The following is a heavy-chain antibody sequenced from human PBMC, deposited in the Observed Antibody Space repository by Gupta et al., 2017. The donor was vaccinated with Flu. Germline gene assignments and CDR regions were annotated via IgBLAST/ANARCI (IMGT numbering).Heavy chain of an antibody. Sequence: QVQLQESGPGLVKPSQTLSLTCTVSGGSISSGSYYWSWIRQPAGKGLEWIGRIYTSGSTNYNPSRKSRVTISVDTSKNQLSLKLRSVTAAETAVYYCARAPGGDLEWLFQDWGQGTLVTVSS. CDR1: GGSISSGSYY. V-gene: IGHV4-61*02. CDR3: ARAPGGDLEWLFQD. J-gene: IGHJ4*02. CDR2: IYTSGST. D-gene: IGHD3-3*01.